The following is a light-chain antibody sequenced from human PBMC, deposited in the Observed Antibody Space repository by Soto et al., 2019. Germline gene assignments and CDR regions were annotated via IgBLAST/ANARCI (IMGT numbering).Light chain of an antibody. V-gene: IGKV3-20*01. CDR1: QSVSSSY. J-gene: IGKJ4*01. CDR3: HQYDSSPLT. Sequence: EIVLTQSPGTLSLSPGERATLSCRASQSVSSSYLAWYQQKPGQAPRLLIYGASSRATGIPDRFSGSGSGTDFTLTIRRLEPEDFAVSYCHQYDSSPLTFGGGTKVEIK. CDR2: GAS.